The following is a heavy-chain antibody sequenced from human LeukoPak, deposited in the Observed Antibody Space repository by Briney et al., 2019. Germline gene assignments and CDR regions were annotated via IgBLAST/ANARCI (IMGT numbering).Heavy chain of an antibody. CDR2: IYYSGST. J-gene: IGHJ4*02. Sequence: SETLSLTCTVSGGSISSGDYYWSWIRQPPGKGLEWIGYIYYSGSTYYNPSLKSRVTISVDTSKNQFSLKLSSVTAADTAVYYCARVDFWSDYFFDFWGQGALVTVSS. CDR1: GGSISSGDYY. D-gene: IGHD3-3*01. V-gene: IGHV4-30-4*08. CDR3: ARVDFWSDYFFDF.